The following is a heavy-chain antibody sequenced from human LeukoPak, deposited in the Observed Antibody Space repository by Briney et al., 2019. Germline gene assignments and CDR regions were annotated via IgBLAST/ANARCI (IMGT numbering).Heavy chain of an antibody. D-gene: IGHD2-15*01. Sequence: PGRSLGLSSAPSGFTFSSYEMNWVRQAPGKGLEWVSYISSSGSTIYYADSVKGRFTISRDNAKNSLYLQMNSLRAEDTAVYYCARDGRRGCSGGSCYSDEPVFSYYYGMDVWGQGTTVTVSS. CDR1: GFTFSSYE. V-gene: IGHV3-48*03. J-gene: IGHJ6*02. CDR3: ARDGRRGCSGGSCYSDEPVFSYYYGMDV. CDR2: ISSSGSTI.